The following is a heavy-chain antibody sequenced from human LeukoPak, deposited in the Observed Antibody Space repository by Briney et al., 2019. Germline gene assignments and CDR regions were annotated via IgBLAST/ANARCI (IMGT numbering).Heavy chain of an antibody. Sequence: GGSLRLSCVASGFTFSSYGMHWVRQAPGKGLEWVAVISYDGGNKYYADSVKGRFTISRDNSKNTVYLQMNSLRAEDTAVYYCAKGNWSTEGGHNWFDPWGQGTLVTVSS. J-gene: IGHJ5*02. CDR3: AKGNWSTEGGHNWFDP. CDR2: ISYDGGNK. V-gene: IGHV3-30*18. D-gene: IGHD3-16*01. CDR1: GFTFSSYG.